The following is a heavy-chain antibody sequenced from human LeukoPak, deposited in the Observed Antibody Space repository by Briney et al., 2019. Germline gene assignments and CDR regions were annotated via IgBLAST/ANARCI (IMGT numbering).Heavy chain of an antibody. CDR1: GFTFSSYW. D-gene: IGHD3-22*01. J-gene: IGHJ5*02. Sequence: GSLRLSCAASGFTFSSYWMSWVRQAPGKGLEWVANIKQDGSEKYYVDSVKGRFTISRDNAKNSLYLQMNSLKTEDTAVYYCTRDAGAYYDSSGYYTPWGQGTLVTVSS. CDR2: IKQDGSEK. CDR3: TRDAGAYYDSSGYYTP. V-gene: IGHV3-7*03.